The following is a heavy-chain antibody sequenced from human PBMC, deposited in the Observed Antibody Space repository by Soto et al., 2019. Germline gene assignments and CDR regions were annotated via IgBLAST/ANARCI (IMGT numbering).Heavy chain of an antibody. CDR1: DDSFSDYY. D-gene: IGHD6-13*01. V-gene: IGHV4-34*01. CDR3: ARTRSAYSSSWYAPSRSVDYFDY. J-gene: IGHJ4*02. Sequence: SETLSLTCGVYDDSFSDYYWSWIRQPPGKGLEWIGEIHHSGNTNYNPSLKSRVTISVDMSKNRFSLNLRSVTAADTAVYYCARTRSAYSSSWYAPSRSVDYFDYWGQGTLVNVSS. CDR2: IHHSGNT.